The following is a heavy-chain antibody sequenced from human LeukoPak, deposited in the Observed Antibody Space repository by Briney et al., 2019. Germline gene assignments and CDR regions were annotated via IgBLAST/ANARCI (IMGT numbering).Heavy chain of an antibody. CDR3: ARIGYYDILTGYYTSGG. V-gene: IGHV3-30*02. D-gene: IGHD3-9*01. J-gene: IGHJ4*02. CDR1: GFTFSSYG. CDR2: IRYDGSNK. Sequence: GGSLRLSCAASGFTFSSYGMHWVRQAPGKGLEWVAFIRYDGSNKYYADSVKGRFTISRDNSKNTLYLQMNSLRAEDTAVYYRARIGYYDILTGYYTSGGWGQGTLVTVSS.